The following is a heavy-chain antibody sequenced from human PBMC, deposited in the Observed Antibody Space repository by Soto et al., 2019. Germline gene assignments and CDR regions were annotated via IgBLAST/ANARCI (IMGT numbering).Heavy chain of an antibody. V-gene: IGHV1-69*14. CDR2: IIPIFGTA. Sequence: QVQLVQSGAEVKKPGSSVKVSCKASEGTFSTYAINWVRQAPGQGLEWMGGIIPIFGTASYTQKFQGRVTITADKSTSTAYMELSSLRSEDTAVYYCARGDSSGWFYFDYWGQGTLVTVSS. J-gene: IGHJ4*02. D-gene: IGHD6-19*01. CDR1: EGTFSTYA. CDR3: ARGDSSGWFYFDY.